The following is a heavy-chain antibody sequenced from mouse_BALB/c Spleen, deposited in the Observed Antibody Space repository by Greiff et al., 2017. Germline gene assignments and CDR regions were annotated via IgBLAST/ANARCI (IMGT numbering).Heavy chain of an antibody. J-gene: IGHJ4*01. CDR1: GFSLTSYG. V-gene: IGHV2-2*02. CDR2: IWSGGST. D-gene: IGHD1-1*01. CDR3: ASPYGSSYSYAMDY. Sequence: VQLQRSGPGLVQPSQSLSITCTVSGFSLTSYGVHWVRQSPGKGLEWLGVIWSGGSTDYNAAFISRLSISKDNSKSQVFFKMNSLQANDTAIYYCASPYGSSYSYAMDYWGQGTSVTVSS.